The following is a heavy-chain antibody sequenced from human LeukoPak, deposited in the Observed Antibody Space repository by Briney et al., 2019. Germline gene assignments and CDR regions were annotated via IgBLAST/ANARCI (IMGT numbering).Heavy chain of an antibody. V-gene: IGHV3-23*01. Sequence: GGSLRLSCAASGFTFSSYAMSWVRQAPGEGLEWVSAISGSGGSTYYADSVKGRFTIPRDNSKNTLYLQMNSLRAEDTAVYYCAKEPQIGYDSSGYQVYYFDYWGQGTLVTVSS. CDR2: ISGSGGST. J-gene: IGHJ4*02. CDR1: GFTFSSYA. CDR3: AKEPQIGYDSSGYQVYYFDY. D-gene: IGHD3-22*01.